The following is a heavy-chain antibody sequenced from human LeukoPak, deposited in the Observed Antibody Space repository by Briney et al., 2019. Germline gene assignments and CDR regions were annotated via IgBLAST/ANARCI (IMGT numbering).Heavy chain of an antibody. D-gene: IGHD3-22*01. CDR1: GDSVSSNSAA. CDR3: ARDLIYAYYYDSSGYYSAQWGYFDL. J-gene: IGHJ2*01. CDR2: TYYRSKWYN. V-gene: IGHV6-1*01. Sequence: SQTLSLTCAISGDSVSSNSAAWNWIRQSPSRGLEWLGRTYYRSKWYNDYAVSVKSRITINPDISKNQFSLQLNSVTPEDTAVYYCARDLIYAYYYDSSGYYSAQWGYFDLWGRGTLVTVSS.